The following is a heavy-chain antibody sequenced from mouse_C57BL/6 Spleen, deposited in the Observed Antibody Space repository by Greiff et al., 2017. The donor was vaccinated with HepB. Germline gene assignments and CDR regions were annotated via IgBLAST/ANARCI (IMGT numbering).Heavy chain of an antibody. CDR2: ISYDGNN. V-gene: IGHV3-6*01. CDR1: GYSITSGYY. Sequence: EVKLQESGPGLVKPSQSLSLTCSVTGYSITSGYYWNWIRQFPGNKLEWMGYISYDGNNNYNPSLKNRTSITHDTSKNQFFLKLNSVTTEDTATYYSASDSHYYGSSYLDYWGQGTTLTVSS. D-gene: IGHD1-1*01. J-gene: IGHJ2*01. CDR3: ASDSHYYGSSYLDY.